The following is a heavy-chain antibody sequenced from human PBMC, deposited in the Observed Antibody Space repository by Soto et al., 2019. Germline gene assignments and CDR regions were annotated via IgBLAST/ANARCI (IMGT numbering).Heavy chain of an antibody. J-gene: IGHJ6*02. Sequence: GGSLRLSCAGSGFTFSSYGMHWVRQAPGKGLEWVAVISYDGSNKYYADSVKGRFTISRDNSKNTLYLQMNSLRAEDTAVYYCAKDMYYDFWSGYPRHYYYYYGMDVWGQGTTVTV. CDR1: GFTFSSYG. V-gene: IGHV3-30*18. D-gene: IGHD3-3*01. CDR2: ISYDGSNK. CDR3: AKDMYYDFWSGYPRHYYYYYGMDV.